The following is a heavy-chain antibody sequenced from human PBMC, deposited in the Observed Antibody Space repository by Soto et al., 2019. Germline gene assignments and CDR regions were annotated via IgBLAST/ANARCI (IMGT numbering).Heavy chain of an antibody. Sequence: QVQLVESGGGVVQPGRSLRLSCAASGFTFSSYGMHWVRQAPGKGLEWVAVISYDGSNKYYADSVKGRFTISRDNSKNXXYLQMNSLRAEDTAVYYCAKDGLTGTTLGLDYFDYWGQGTLVTVSS. CDR2: ISYDGSNK. J-gene: IGHJ4*02. CDR3: AKDGLTGTTLGLDYFDY. CDR1: GFTFSSYG. V-gene: IGHV3-30*18. D-gene: IGHD1-7*01.